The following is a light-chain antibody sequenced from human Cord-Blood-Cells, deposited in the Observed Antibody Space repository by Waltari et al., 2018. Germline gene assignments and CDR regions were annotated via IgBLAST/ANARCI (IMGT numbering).Light chain of an antibody. Sequence: AIRITQSPSSLSASTGDRVTITCRASQGISSYLAWYQQRPGKAPKLLIYAASTLQSGVPSRFSGSGSGTDFTLTISCLQSEDFATYYCQQYYSYPFTFGPGTEVDIK. CDR3: QQYYSYPFT. V-gene: IGKV1-8*01. CDR1: QGISSY. J-gene: IGKJ3*01. CDR2: AAS.